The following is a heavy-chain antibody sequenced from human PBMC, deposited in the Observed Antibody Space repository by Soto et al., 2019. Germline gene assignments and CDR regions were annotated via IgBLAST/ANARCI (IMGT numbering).Heavy chain of an antibody. CDR3: ARGRLNYGGNPFSTRIDP. Sequence: SETLSLTCAVYGGSFSGYYWSWIRQPPGKGLEWIGEINHSGSTNYNPSLKSRVTISVDTSKNQFSLKLSSVTAADTAVYYCARGRLNYGGNPFSTRIDPWGQGTLVTVSS. D-gene: IGHD4-17*01. V-gene: IGHV4-34*01. J-gene: IGHJ5*02. CDR1: GGSFSGYY. CDR2: INHSGST.